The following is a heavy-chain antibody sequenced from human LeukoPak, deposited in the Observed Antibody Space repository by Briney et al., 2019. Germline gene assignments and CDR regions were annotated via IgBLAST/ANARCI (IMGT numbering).Heavy chain of an antibody. CDR3: ARAYNSRWYLAWFDP. J-gene: IGHJ5*02. Sequence: SETLSLTCTVSGDSFASGDYYWNWLAQHPGRGREWLGYIYYSGSTYYNSSLKSRLTISVDTSKNQFSLKLSSVTAADTAVYYCARAYNSRWYLAWFDPWGQGTLVTVSS. D-gene: IGHD6-13*01. V-gene: IGHV4-31*03. CDR2: IYYSGST. CDR1: GDSFASGDYY.